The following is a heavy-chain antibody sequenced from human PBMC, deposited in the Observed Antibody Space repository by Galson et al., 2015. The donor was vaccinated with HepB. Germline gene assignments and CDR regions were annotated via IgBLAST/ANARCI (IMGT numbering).Heavy chain of an antibody. V-gene: IGHV6-1*01. Sequence: CALSGASVFSNGAAWNWYWHSPSRGLEWLGRRYDRSNWYNDYAVNVKRRITINPATSKNQFPLQLNSVTAAATAVYYCARGRIGVAGVGTCWFDPWGQGTLVTVSS. J-gene: IGHJ5*02. CDR3: ARGRIGVAGVGTCWFDP. CDR2: RYDRSNWYN. D-gene: IGHD6-19*01. CDR1: GASVFSNGAA.